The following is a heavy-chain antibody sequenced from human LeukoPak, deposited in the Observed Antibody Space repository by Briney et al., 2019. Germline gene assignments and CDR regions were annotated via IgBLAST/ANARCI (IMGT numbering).Heavy chain of an antibody. D-gene: IGHD3-10*01. V-gene: IGHV3-23*01. CDR2: ISGSVNST. CDR3: ARTLWSPRGDI. CDR1: GFTVSSNY. J-gene: IGHJ3*02. Sequence: GGSLRLSCAASGFTVSSNYMSWVRQAPGKGLEWVSAISGSVNSTYYADSVKGRFTISRDNSKNTLYLQMNSLRAEGTAVYYCARTLWSPRGDIWGQGKMVTVSS.